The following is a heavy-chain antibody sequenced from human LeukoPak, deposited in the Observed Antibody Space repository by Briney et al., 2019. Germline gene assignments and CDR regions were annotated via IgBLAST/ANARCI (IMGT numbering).Heavy chain of an antibody. CDR3: ARGRANRYYYDSSGYCPFDY. D-gene: IGHD3-22*01. J-gene: IGHJ4*02. CDR2: INHSGST. CDR1: GGSFSGYY. Sequence: SETLSLTCAVYGGSFSGYYWSWIRQPPGKGLEWIGEINHSGSTNTNPSLKSRVTISVDTSKNQFSLMLSSVTAADTAVYYCARGRANRYYYDSSGYCPFDYWGQGTLVTVSS. V-gene: IGHV4-34*01.